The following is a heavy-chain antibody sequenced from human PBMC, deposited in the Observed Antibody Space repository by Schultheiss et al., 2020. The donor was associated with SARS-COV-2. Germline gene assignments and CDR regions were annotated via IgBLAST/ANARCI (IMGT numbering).Heavy chain of an antibody. CDR2: ISAYNGNT. J-gene: IGHJ3*02. D-gene: IGHD2/OR15-2a*01. Sequence: ASVKVSCKASGGTFSSYAISWVRQATGQGLEWMGWISAYNGNTNYAQKFQGWVTMTRDTSISTAYMELNSLRAEDTAVYYCARGSLSDAFDIWGQGTMVTVSS. CDR1: GGTFSSYA. CDR3: ARGSLSDAFDI. V-gene: IGHV1-8*02.